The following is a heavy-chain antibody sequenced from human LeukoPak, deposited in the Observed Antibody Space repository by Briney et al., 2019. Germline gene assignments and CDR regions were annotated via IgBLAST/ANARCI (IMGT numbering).Heavy chain of an antibody. CDR1: GFTFSSYA. Sequence: GGSLRLSCAASGFTFSSYAMHWVRQAPGKGLEYVSAISSNGGSTYYANSVKGRFTISRDNSKNTLYLQMNSLRAEDTAVYYCAKGAPGYCSGGSCYNYYYHYGMDVWGQGTTVTVSS. D-gene: IGHD2-15*01. J-gene: IGHJ6*02. CDR2: ISSNGGST. CDR3: AKGAPGYCSGGSCYNYYYHYGMDV. V-gene: IGHV3-64*01.